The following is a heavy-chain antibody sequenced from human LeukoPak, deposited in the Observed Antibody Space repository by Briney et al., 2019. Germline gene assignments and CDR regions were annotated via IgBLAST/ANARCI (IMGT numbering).Heavy chain of an antibody. CDR2: INPNGGST. D-gene: IGHD2-8*01. CDR1: GYTFTSYY. Sequence: ASVKVSCKASGYTFTSYYMHWVPQAPGQGVGCVGIINPNGGSTSYAQKFQGSVTMTRDTSTSTVYMELSSLRSEDTAVYYCARDGIVPEDLYYYGMDVWGQGTTVTVSS. V-gene: IGHV1-46*01. CDR3: ARDGIVPEDLYYYGMDV. J-gene: IGHJ6*02.